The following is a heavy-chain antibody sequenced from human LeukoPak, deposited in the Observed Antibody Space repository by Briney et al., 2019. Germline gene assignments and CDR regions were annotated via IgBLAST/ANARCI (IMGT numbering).Heavy chain of an antibody. Sequence: PGSSLRLSCAASGFTFSRHVMHWVRQAPGKGLEWVASISYDGNNKFHADPVKGRFTISRDNSKNTLYLQMNSLRAEDTAVYYCAGAPDTPHDAFDIWGQGTMVTVSS. V-gene: IGHV3-30*07. CDR2: ISYDGNNK. CDR1: GFTFSRHV. J-gene: IGHJ3*02. CDR3: AGAPDTPHDAFDI. D-gene: IGHD5-18*01.